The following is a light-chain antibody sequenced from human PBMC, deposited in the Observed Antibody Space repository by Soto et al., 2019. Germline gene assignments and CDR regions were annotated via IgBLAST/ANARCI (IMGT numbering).Light chain of an antibody. Sequence: QSALTQPASVSGSPGQSITISCTGTSSDVGGYDYVSWYRLHPGKAPKLMVFEVSNRPSGVSYRFSGSKSGNTASLTISGLQAEDEADYFSSSYSISTAYLFGTGTKVTVL. J-gene: IGLJ1*01. V-gene: IGLV2-14*01. CDR3: SSYSISTAYL. CDR1: SSDVGGYDY. CDR2: EVS.